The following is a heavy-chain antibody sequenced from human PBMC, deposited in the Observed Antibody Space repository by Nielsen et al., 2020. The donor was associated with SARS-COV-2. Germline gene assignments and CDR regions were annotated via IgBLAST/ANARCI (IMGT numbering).Heavy chain of an antibody. Sequence: ASVKVSYKASGYTFTSHNINWVRQATGQGLEWMGWLDPNSGNTGYAQKFQGRVTMTRNTSTSTAYMELSSLGFEDTAFYYCARVSETMIDWLDPWGQGTLVTVSS. CDR2: LDPNSGNT. J-gene: IGHJ5*02. D-gene: IGHD3-22*01. CDR3: ARVSETMIDWLDP. CDR1: GYTFTSHN. V-gene: IGHV1-8*01.